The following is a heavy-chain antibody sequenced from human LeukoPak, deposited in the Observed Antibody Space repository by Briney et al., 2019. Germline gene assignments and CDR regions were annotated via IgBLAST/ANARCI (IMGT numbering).Heavy chain of an antibody. D-gene: IGHD6-6*01. Sequence: SETLSLTCTVSGYSISSGYYWGWIRQPPGKGLEWIGSIYHSGSTYYNPSLKSRVTISVDTSKNQFSLKLSSVTAADTAVYYCARDSYSSSALSIYYYYYYMDVWGKGTTVTVSS. CDR2: IYHSGST. CDR1: GYSISSGYY. J-gene: IGHJ6*03. CDR3: ARDSYSSSALSIYYYYYYMDV. V-gene: IGHV4-38-2*02.